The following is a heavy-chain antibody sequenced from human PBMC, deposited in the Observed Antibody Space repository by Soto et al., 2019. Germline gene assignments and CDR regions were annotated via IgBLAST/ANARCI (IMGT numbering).Heavy chain of an antibody. CDR2: INSDGSST. Sequence: GGSLRLSCAASGFTFSSYWMHWVRQAPGKGLVWVSRINSDGSSTSYADSVKGRFTISRDNAKNTLYLQMNSLRAEDTAVYYCARGRGYEWIPGVDYWGQGTLVTVSS. CDR3: ARGRGYEWIPGVDY. J-gene: IGHJ4*02. V-gene: IGHV3-74*01. D-gene: IGHD5-12*01. CDR1: GFTFSSYW.